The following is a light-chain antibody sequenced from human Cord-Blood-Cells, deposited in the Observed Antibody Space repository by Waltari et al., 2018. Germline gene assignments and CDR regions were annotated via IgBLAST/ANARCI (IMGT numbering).Light chain of an antibody. CDR3: SSYTSSSTWV. CDR1: SSDVGGYNY. Sequence: QSALTQPASVSGSPGQSITISCTGTSSDVGGYNYVSWYQQHPGKAPKLMIYDVSNRPSGVSNRFSCSKSGNTASLTISGLQAEDEADYCCSSYTSSSTWVFGGGTKLTVL. CDR2: DVS. V-gene: IGLV2-14*01. J-gene: IGLJ3*02.